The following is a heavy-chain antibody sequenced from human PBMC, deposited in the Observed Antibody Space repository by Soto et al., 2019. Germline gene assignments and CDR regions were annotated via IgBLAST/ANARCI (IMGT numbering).Heavy chain of an antibody. CDR2: ISSDGSKK. Sequence: QVQLVESGGGGVQPGRSLRLSCVASGFTFSNNGIHWVRQAPGKGLEWVAVISSDGSKKYYADSVKGRFTIYSDNPKTTLYLQMNTLRAEDTAVYYCAIDLYGGSSRFDSWCQGTLVTVSS. J-gene: IGHJ4*02. D-gene: IGHD2-15*01. V-gene: IGHV3-30*03. CDR3: AIDLYGGSSRFDS. CDR1: GFTFSNNG.